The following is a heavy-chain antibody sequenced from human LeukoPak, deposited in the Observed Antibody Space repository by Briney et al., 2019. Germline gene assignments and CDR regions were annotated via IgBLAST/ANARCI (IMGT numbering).Heavy chain of an antibody. D-gene: IGHD3-16*01. CDR1: GFTFRTYW. V-gene: IGHV3-7*01. CDR3: ARDGGGGFDS. Sequence: GGSLRLSCAASGFTFRTYWMTWVRQAPGEGLEWVANIKDDGRQKYYVDSVRGLFTISRDNAKNSLYLQMNNLRAEDTAVYYCARDGGGGFDSWGQGTLVTVSS. J-gene: IGHJ4*02. CDR2: IKDDGRQK.